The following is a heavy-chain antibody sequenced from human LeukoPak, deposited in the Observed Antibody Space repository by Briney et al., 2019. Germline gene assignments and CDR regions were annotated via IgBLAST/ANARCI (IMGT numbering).Heavy chain of an antibody. CDR1: GVTFSSHS. J-gene: IGHJ4*02. Sequence: GGSLRLSCAASGVTFSSHSMNWVRQAPGKGLEWVSYISSSSSTIYYADSVKGRFTISRDNAKNSLYLQMDSLRAEDTAVYYCARGAYYYEDWGQGTLVTVSS. V-gene: IGHV3-48*01. CDR3: ARGAYYYED. D-gene: IGHD3-22*01. CDR2: ISSSSSTI.